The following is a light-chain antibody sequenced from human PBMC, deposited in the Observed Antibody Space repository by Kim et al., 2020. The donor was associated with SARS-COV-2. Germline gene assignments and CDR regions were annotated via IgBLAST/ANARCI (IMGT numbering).Light chain of an antibody. CDR1: RSVGHWDGNTK. V-gene: IGKV2-30*02. CDR2: KVS. J-gene: IGKJ2*01. Sequence: QPACISCKCCRSVGHWDGNTKLNWLHQRPSRTPRRLIYKVSDRDSGVTDRFSASGSGTDFTLTISRVETEDVGVDFCMQGTLWPYTFGQGTKLEI. CDR3: MQGTLWPYT.